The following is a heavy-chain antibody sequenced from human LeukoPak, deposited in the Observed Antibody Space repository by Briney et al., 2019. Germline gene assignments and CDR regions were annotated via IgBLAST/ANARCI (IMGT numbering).Heavy chain of an antibody. Sequence: SETLSLTRTVSGGSISSYYWSWIRQPPGKGLEWIGYIYYSGSTNYNPSLKSRVTISVDTSKNQFSLKLSSVTAADTAVYYCARHKRLVVVTGAFDIWGQGTMVTVSS. CDR1: GGSISSYY. CDR3: ARHKRLVVVTGAFDI. J-gene: IGHJ3*02. D-gene: IGHD2-21*02. V-gene: IGHV4-59*08. CDR2: IYYSGST.